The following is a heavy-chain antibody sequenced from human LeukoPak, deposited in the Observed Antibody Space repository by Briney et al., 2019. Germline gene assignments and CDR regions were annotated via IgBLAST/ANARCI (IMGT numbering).Heavy chain of an antibody. CDR1: GFTFSRYA. J-gene: IGHJ4*02. V-gene: IGHV3-64*01. Sequence: GGSLRLSCAASGFTFSRYAMHWVRQAPGKGLESVSAISSNGGSTYYANSVKGRFTISRDNAKNSLYLQMNSLRAEDTALYYCARHSPLWNYWGQGTLVTVSS. CDR2: ISSNGGST. D-gene: IGHD1-1*01. CDR3: ARHSPLWNY.